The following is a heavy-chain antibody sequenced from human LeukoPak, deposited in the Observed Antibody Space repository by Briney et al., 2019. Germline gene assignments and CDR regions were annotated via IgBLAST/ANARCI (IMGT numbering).Heavy chain of an antibody. CDR3: AKWGDYDILTGYYVPDY. D-gene: IGHD3-9*01. J-gene: IGHJ4*02. Sequence: GGSLRLSCAASGFSFSTYAMHWVRQAPGKGLEWVALIWHDASHTFYTDSVKGRFTISRDNSKNTLYLQVNSLRAEDTAVYYCAKWGDYDILTGYYVPDYWGQGTLVTVSS. V-gene: IGHV3-33*06. CDR2: IWHDASHT. CDR1: GFSFSTYA.